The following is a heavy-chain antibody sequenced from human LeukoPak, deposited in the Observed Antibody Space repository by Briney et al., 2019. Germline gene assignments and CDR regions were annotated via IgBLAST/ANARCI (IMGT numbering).Heavy chain of an antibody. CDR2: ISSNWGST. V-gene: IGHV3-64D*06. Sequence: GGSLRRSCSASGFTFSSYAMHWVRQAPGKGLEYVSAISSNWGSTYYADSVKGRFTISRDNYKNTLYLQMSSLRAEDTAVYYCVKDIRSSLVSWGQGTLVTVSS. J-gene: IGHJ5*02. CDR1: GFTFSSYA. CDR3: VKDIRSSLVS. D-gene: IGHD6-13*01.